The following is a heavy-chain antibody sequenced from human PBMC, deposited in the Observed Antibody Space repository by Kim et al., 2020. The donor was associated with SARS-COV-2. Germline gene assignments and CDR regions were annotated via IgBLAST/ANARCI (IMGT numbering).Heavy chain of an antibody. CDR3: TREQRAIRYTSFDT. D-gene: IGHD5-12*01. Sequence: GGSLRLSCAASGFTFSDYGMHWVRQAPGKGLEWVAVMSYDGRNKYYADSVKGRFTISRDNSKNTLYLQMNSLRAEDTAVYYCTREQRAIRYTSFDTNGQG. CDR1: GFTFSDYG. J-gene: IGHJ5*02. CDR2: MSYDGRNK. V-gene: IGHV3-30*03.